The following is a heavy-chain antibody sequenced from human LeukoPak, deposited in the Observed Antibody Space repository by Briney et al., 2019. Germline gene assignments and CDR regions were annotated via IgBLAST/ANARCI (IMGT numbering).Heavy chain of an antibody. CDR3: ANKVYCSTTSCYHAGY. V-gene: IGHV4-31*03. D-gene: IGHD2-2*01. Sequence: PSQTLSLTCTVSGGSISSGSYYWSWVRQPPGKGLEWIGEIYHSGTTNYNPSLKSRVTISIDTSRNQFSLKLTSVTAADTAVYYCANKVYCSTTSCYHAGYWGQGTLVTVTS. CDR1: GGSISSGSYY. J-gene: IGHJ4*02. CDR2: IYHSGTT.